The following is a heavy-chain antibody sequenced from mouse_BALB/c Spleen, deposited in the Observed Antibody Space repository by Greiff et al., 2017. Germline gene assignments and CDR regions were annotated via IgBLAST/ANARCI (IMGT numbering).Heavy chain of an antibody. CDR1: GYAFTNYL. CDR3: ARGNGNYAFAY. D-gene: IGHD2-1*01. Sequence: QVQLKASGAELVRPGTSVKVSCKASGYAFTNYLIEWVKQRPGQGLEWIGVINPGSGGTNYNEKFKGKATLTADKSSSTAYMQLSSLTSDDSAVYFCARGNGNYAFAYWGQGTLVTVSA. CDR2: INPGSGGT. V-gene: IGHV1-54*01. J-gene: IGHJ3*01.